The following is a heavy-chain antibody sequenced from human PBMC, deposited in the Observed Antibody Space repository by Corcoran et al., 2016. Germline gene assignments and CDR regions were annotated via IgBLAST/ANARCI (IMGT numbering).Heavy chain of an antibody. V-gene: IGHV1-8*01. CDR2: MNPNSGNT. J-gene: IGHJ5*02. CDR1: GYTFTSYD. D-gene: IGHD6-19*01. Sequence: VQLVQSGAEVKNPGESLKISCKASGYTFTSYDINWVRQATGQGLEWMGWMNPNSGNTGYAQKFQGRVTMTRNTSISTAYMELSSLSSEDTAVYYCARARSVAGTRWFDPWGQGTLVTVSS. CDR3: ARARSVAGTRWFDP.